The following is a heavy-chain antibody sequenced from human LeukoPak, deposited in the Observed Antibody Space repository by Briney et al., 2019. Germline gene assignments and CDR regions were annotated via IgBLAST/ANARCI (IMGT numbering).Heavy chain of an antibody. CDR2: IKQDGSEK. V-gene: IGHV3-7*01. CDR1: GFTFSNYW. Sequence: GXLRLSCAASGFTFSNYWMSWVRQAPGKGLEWVANIKQDGSEKYYVDSVKGRFTISRDNAKNSLYLQMNSLRAEDTAVYYCARLSTAVATGDYWGQGTLVTVSS. D-gene: IGHD6-19*01. J-gene: IGHJ4*02. CDR3: ARLSTAVATGDY.